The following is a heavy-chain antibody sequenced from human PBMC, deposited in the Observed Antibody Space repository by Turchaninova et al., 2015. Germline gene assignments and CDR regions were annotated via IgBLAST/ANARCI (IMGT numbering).Heavy chain of an antibody. D-gene: IGHD6-13*01. CDR1: GDSITNSDW. V-gene: IGHV4-4*02. CDR3: ARGAAREHFYYMDV. CDR2: MYYRGST. Sequence: QVQLQESGPGLVKPSGTLSVPCAVSGDSITNSDWWTWLRQSPGKGLEWIGEMYYRGSTNYNPSLGGRVTMSEDASKNQFSLKLTSVTAADTAVYYCARGAAREHFYYMDVWGTGTAVSVSS. J-gene: IGHJ6*03.